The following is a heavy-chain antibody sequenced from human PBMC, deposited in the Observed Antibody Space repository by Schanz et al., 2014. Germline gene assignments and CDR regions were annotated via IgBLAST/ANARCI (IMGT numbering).Heavy chain of an antibody. CDR1: GGSISTSSRY. D-gene: IGHD3-3*01. V-gene: IGHV4-39*01. J-gene: IGHJ4*02. Sequence: QLHLQESGPGLAKPSETLSLICSVSGGSISTSSRYWGWIRQSPGKGLEWLGSLYYTGKTHYNPPIKSQVTIPLDPPKNQFPRNLPSVTAADTAVYYCVRHGNYEFWHGPTPQFENWGQGTLVTVS. CDR2: LYYTGKT. CDR3: VRHGNYEFWHGPTPQFEN.